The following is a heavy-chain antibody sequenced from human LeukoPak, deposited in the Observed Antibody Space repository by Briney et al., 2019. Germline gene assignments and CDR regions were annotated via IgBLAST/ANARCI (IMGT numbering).Heavy chain of an antibody. V-gene: IGHV1-2*06. J-gene: IGHJ4*02. CDR3: AREEYDSSGYYHDY. Sequence: ASVTVSCKASGYTFTGYYMHWVRQAPGQGLEWMGRINPNSGGTNYAQKFQGRVTMTRDTSISTAYMELSRLRSDDTAVYYCAREEYDSSGYYHDYWGQGTLVTVSS. CDR1: GYTFTGYY. CDR2: INPNSGGT. D-gene: IGHD3-22*01.